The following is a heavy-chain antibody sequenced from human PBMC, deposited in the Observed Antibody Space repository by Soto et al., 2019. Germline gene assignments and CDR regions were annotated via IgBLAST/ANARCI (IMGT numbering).Heavy chain of an antibody. D-gene: IGHD4-17*01. CDR3: ARGTVTTGGQWLDIDY. Sequence: ASVKVSCKASGYTFTGYYMHWVRQAPGQGLEWMGWINPNSGGTNYAQKFQGWVTMTRDTSISTAYMELSRLRSDDTAVYYCARGTVTTGGQWLDIDYWGQGTLVTVSS. CDR2: INPNSGGT. CDR1: GYTFTGYY. J-gene: IGHJ4*02. V-gene: IGHV1-2*04.